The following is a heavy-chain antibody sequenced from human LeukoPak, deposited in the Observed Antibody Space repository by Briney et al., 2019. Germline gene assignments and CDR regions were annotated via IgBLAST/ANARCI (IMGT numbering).Heavy chain of an antibody. V-gene: IGHV3-74*01. Sequence: PGGSLRLSXTASGFTFSSYWMHWVRQAPGKGLVWLSRINTDGSSTNYADSVKGRFTISRDNAKNTLYLQMNSLRAEDTAVYYCARDPKPYCSGGTCYYYWFDPWGQGTLVTVSS. J-gene: IGHJ5*02. CDR1: GFTFSSYW. CDR2: INTDGSST. CDR3: ARDPKPYCSGGTCYYYWFDP. D-gene: IGHD2-15*01.